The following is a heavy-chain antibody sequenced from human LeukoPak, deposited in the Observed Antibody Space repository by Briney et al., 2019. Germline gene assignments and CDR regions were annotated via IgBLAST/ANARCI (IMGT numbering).Heavy chain of an antibody. CDR2: ISAYNGNT. J-gene: IGHJ4*02. Sequence: ASVKVSCKASGYTFTSYGISWVRQAPGQGLEWMGWISAYNGNTNYAQKLQGRATMTTDTSTSTAYVELRSLRSDDTAVYYCARDSRVVPAAMEFDYWGQGTLVTVSS. CDR3: ARDSRVVPAAMEFDY. D-gene: IGHD2-2*01. CDR1: GYTFTSYG. V-gene: IGHV1-18*01.